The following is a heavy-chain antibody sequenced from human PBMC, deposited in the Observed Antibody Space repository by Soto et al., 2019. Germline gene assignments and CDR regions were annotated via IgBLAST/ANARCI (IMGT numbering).Heavy chain of an antibody. CDR3: ARGGDLRYFDWLVSGMDV. CDR2: ISSSSSYI. D-gene: IGHD3-9*01. Sequence: EVQLVESGGGLVKPGGSLRLSCAASGFTFSSYSMNWVRQAPGKGLEWVSSISSSSSYIYYADSVKGRFTISRDNAKNSLHLQMNSLRADGTGVYCCARGGDLRYFDWLVSGMDVWGQGTTVTVSS. J-gene: IGHJ6*02. CDR1: GFTFSSYS. V-gene: IGHV3-21*01.